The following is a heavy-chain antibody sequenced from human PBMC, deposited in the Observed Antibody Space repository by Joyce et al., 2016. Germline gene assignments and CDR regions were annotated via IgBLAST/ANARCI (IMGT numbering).Heavy chain of an antibody. CDR1: GYTFSNYG. D-gene: IGHD4-17*01. J-gene: IGHJ4*02. CDR2: ISPHNGVT. CDR3: ARGVGDLGY. V-gene: IGHV1-18*04. Sequence: QVQLVQSGPEVKKPGASVKVSCKASGYTFSNYGFSWVRQAPGQGLQWMGWISPHNGVTNYARNLQGRVTMTTDTSTSTAYMELRSLTSDDTAVYYRARGVGDLGYWGQGTLVTVSS.